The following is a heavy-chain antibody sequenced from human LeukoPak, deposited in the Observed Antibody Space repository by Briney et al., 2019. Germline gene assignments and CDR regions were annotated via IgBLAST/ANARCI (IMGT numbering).Heavy chain of an antibody. D-gene: IGHD3-10*01. V-gene: IGHV3-21*01. J-gene: IGHJ6*02. CDR2: ISSSSSYI. CDR1: GFTFSSYS. Sequence: PGGSLRLSCVASGFTFSSYSMHWVRQAPGKGLEWVSSISSSSSYIYYADSVKGRFTISRDNAKNSLYLQMNSLRAEDTAVYYCARDLLLLWFGVGDYGMDVWGQGTTVTVSS. CDR3: ARDLLLLWFGVGDYGMDV.